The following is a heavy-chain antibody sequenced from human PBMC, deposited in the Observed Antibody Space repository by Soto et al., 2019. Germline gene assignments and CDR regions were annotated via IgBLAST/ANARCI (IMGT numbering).Heavy chain of an antibody. Sequence: PETLSLTCSVSGGSISSSYWSWIRQSPGKGLEWLGYVYYTGSTNYNPSLKSRVSISVDTSKNQFSLRLSSVTAADTAVYFCAWNDGVSGPYIDYWGQGAQVTVFS. V-gene: IGHV4-59*01. J-gene: IGHJ4*02. CDR3: AWNDGVSGPYIDY. D-gene: IGHD1-1*01. CDR2: VYYTGST. CDR1: GGSISSSY.